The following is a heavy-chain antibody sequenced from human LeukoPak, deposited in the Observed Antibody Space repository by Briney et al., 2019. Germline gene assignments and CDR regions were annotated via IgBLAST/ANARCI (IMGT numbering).Heavy chain of an antibody. Sequence: GGSLRLSCAASGFTVNSNYMSWVRQAPGKGLEWVSLINSGGSTYYADSVKGRFTISRDNSKNTLYLQMNSLRAEDTAVYYCARDSIHHCGGGTCSDYWGQGTLVTVSS. V-gene: IGHV3-66*01. J-gene: IGHJ4*02. CDR2: INSGGST. CDR1: GFTVNSNY. D-gene: IGHD2-15*01. CDR3: ARDSIHHCGGGTCSDY.